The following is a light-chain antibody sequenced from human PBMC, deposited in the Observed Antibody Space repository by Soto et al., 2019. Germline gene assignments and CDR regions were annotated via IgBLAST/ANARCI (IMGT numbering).Light chain of an antibody. V-gene: IGKV3-20*01. CDR3: QQYGSSPFN. CDR1: QSVSSSY. J-gene: IGKJ4*01. Sequence: EIVLTQSPGTLSLSPGERATLSCRASQSVSSSYLAWYQQKPGQAPRLLIYGASSRATGIPDRFSGSGSGTDFTIKISGMETEDFEVYYCQQYGSSPFNFGGGTKVDIK. CDR2: GAS.